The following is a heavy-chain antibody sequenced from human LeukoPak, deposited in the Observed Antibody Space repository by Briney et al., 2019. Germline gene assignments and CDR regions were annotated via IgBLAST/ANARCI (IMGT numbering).Heavy chain of an antibody. CDR2: IIPILGIA. CDR1: GGTFSSYA. CDR3: AQEDREWSPDY. Sequence: SVKVSCKASGGTFSSYAISWVRQAPGQGLEWMGRIIPILGIANYAQKFQGRVTITADKSTSTAYMELSSLRSEDTAVYYCAQEDREWSPDYWGQGTLVTVSS. V-gene: IGHV1-69*04. J-gene: IGHJ4*02. D-gene: IGHD3-3*01.